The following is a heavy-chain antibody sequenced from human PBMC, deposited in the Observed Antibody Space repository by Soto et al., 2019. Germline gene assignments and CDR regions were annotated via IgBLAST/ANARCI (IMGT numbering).Heavy chain of an antibody. CDR3: TRGLASGDY. CDR2: SNPNGGST. V-gene: IGHV1-46*03. CDR1: GYIFTNFY. Sequence: QVQLVQPGAEVKKPGASVKFSCKASGYIFTNFYIHWVRQAPGQGLEWIGISNPNGGSTNYAQNCQGRVTMTRDTSTSTVYMDLSSLRSEDTAVYYCTRGLASGDYWGQGTLITVSS. J-gene: IGHJ4*02. D-gene: IGHD6-6*01.